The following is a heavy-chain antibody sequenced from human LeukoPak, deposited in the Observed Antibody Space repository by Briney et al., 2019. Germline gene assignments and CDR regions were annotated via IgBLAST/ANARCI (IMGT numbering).Heavy chain of an antibody. CDR3: AKDPNEYSNYNWIDP. CDR1: GGSISGYY. Sequence: SETLSLTCAPSGGSISGYYWIWVRQPPGKGLEWIGYIYYSGSTSYNPSLRSRVTISVDTSKNQFSLKLSSVTAADTAIYYCAKDPNEYSNYNWIDPLGQGTLVAVSS. V-gene: IGHV4-59*01. D-gene: IGHD4-11*01. CDR2: IYYSGST. J-gene: IGHJ5*02.